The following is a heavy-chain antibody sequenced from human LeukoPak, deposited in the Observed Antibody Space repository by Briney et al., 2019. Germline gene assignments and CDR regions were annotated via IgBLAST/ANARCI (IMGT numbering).Heavy chain of an antibody. V-gene: IGHV1-2*02. CDR1: GYTFTGYY. CDR3: ARDLGYIAVAGVDY. Sequence: ASVKVSCKASGYTFTGYYMHWVRQAPGQGLELMGWINPNSGGTNYAQKFQGRVTMTRDTSISTAYMELSRLRSDDTAVYYCARDLGYIAVAGVDYWGQGTLVTVSS. D-gene: IGHD6-19*01. J-gene: IGHJ4*02. CDR2: INPNSGGT.